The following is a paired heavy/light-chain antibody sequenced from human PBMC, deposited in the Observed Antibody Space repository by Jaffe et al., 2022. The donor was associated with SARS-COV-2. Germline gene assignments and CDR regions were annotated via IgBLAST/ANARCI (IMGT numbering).Heavy chain of an antibody. V-gene: IGHV3-11*01. CDR3: ARGTYYYDSSGYLY. J-gene: IGHJ4*02. CDR2: ISSSGSTI. D-gene: IGHD3-22*01. Sequence: QVQLVESGGGLVKPGGSLRLSCAASGFTFSDYYMSWIRQAPGKGLEWVSYISSSGSTIYYADSVKGRFTISRDNAKNSLYLQMNSLRAEDTAVYYCARGTYYYDSSGYLYWGQGTLVTVSS. CDR1: GFTFSDYY.
Light chain of an antibody. CDR2: LGS. CDR3: MQALQTPSYT. Sequence: DIVMTQSPLSLPVTPGEPASISCRSSQSLLHSNGYNYLDWYLQKPGQSPQLLIYLGSNRASGVPDRFSGSGSGTDFTLKISRVEAEDVGVYYCMQALQTPSYTFGQGTKLEIK. J-gene: IGKJ2*01. V-gene: IGKV2-28*01. CDR1: QSLLHSNGYNY.